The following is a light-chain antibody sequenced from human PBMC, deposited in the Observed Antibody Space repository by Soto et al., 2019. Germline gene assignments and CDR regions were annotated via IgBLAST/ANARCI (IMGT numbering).Light chain of an antibody. CDR3: QQLRT. CDR1: RNISNY. V-gene: IGKV3-15*01. CDR2: GAS. Sequence: VLTQSPATLSVSPGGGATLSSRPSRNISNYLAWYQQRPGQAPRLLICGASTRATGIPARFSGSWSGTEFTLNMRSLQSEDLGVNYCQQLRTCGQGTKVDIK. J-gene: IGKJ1*01.